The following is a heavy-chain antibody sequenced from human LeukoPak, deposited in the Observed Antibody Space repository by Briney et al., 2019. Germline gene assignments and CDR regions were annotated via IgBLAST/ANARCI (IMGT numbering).Heavy chain of an antibody. Sequence: GGSLRLSCAASGFSLSAYWMIWVRQAPGKGLEWVADINRDGSKRNHVDSVKGRFTISRDNAKNSLYLQMDSLTAEDTAVYYCARDSTYSSGSRFYDRFDYWGQGTLVTDSS. D-gene: IGHD2-15*01. CDR2: INRDGSKR. CDR1: GFSLSAYW. J-gene: IGHJ4*02. V-gene: IGHV3-7*03. CDR3: ARDSTYSSGSRFYDRFDY.